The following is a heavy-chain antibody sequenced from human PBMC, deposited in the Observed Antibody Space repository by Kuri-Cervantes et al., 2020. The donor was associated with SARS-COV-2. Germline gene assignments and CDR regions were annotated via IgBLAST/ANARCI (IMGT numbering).Heavy chain of an antibody. D-gene: IGHD3-10*01. CDR3: ARASIAPFGSGSWWFDP. CDR2: IYYTGST. Sequence: LRLSCTVSGDSISSSRYYWSWIRQHPGKGLEWIGYIYYTGSTYYNPSLRGRVSISSDMSKNQFSLNLSSVTAADTAVYYCARASIAPFGSGSWWFDPWGQGTQVTVSS. CDR1: GDSISSSRYY. J-gene: IGHJ5*02. V-gene: IGHV4-31*03.